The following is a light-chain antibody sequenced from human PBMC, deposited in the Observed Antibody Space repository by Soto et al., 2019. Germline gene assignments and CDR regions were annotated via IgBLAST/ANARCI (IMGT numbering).Light chain of an antibody. J-gene: IGKJ3*01. CDR1: QGISNY. Sequence: DIQMTQSPSSLSASVGDRVTITCRASQGISNYLAWYQQKPGKVPKLLIYAASTLQSGVPSRFSGHGSGTDFTLTISRLQPEDVATYYCQKYDNAPFTFGPGTKVDFK. CDR3: QKYDNAPFT. V-gene: IGKV1-27*01. CDR2: AAS.